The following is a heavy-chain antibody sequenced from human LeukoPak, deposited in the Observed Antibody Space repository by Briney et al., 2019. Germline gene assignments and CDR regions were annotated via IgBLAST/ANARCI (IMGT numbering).Heavy chain of an antibody. V-gene: IGHV4-34*01. CDR3: ARGEQWLAAWFDP. CDR2: INHSGST. CDR1: GGSISSDH. Sequence: PSETLSLTCSVSGGSISSDHWNWIRQPPGKGLEWIGEINHSGSTNYNPSLKSRVTISVDTSKNQFSLKLSSVTAADTAVYYCARGEQWLAAWFDPWGQGTLVTVSS. D-gene: IGHD6-19*01. J-gene: IGHJ5*02.